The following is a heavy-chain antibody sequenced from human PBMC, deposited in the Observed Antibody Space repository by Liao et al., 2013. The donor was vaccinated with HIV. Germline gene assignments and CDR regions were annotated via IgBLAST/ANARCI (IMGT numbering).Heavy chain of an antibody. CDR3: ARGLWGSITCEGLVCYYYYYYMDV. CDR2: INHSGST. J-gene: IGHJ6*03. CDR1: GGSFSGYY. D-gene: IGHD2-2*01. V-gene: IGHV4-34*01. Sequence: QVQPQQWGAGLLKPSETLSLTCAVYGGSFSGYYWSWIRQPPGKGLEWIGEINHSGSTNYNPSLKSRVTISVDTSKNQFSLKLRSVTAADTAVYYCARGLWGSITCEGLVCYYYYYYMDVWGKGDHGHRL.